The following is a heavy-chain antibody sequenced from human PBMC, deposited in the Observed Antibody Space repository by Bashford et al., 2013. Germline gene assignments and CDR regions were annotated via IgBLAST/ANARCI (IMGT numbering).Heavy chain of an antibody. CDR2: INSKGEFI. V-gene: IGHV3-21*01. CDR1: GFSFSHYS. D-gene: IGHD3/OR15-3a*01. CDR3: AREDLWFDP. Sequence: SCATSGFSFSHYSMNWVRQAPGKGLEWVSSINSKGEFIHYADSVKGRFTISRDSANNSLYLQMNSLRAEDSAMYYCAREDLWFDPWGQGTLVTVSS. J-gene: IGHJ5*02.